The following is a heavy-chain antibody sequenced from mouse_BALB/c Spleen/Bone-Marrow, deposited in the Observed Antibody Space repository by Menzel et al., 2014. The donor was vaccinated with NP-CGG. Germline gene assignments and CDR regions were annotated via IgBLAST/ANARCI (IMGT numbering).Heavy chain of an antibody. CDR2: ISSGSTSI. Sequence: EVMLVESGGGLVQPGGSQKLSCAASGFTFSSFGMHWVRQAPERGLEWVAYISSGSTSIFYSDTVRGRFTISRDNPKNTLFLQMTSLTSEDTAMYYCARGGNWDDFDVWGAGTTVTVSS. CDR3: ARGGNWDDFDV. CDR1: GFTFSSFG. D-gene: IGHD4-1*01. V-gene: IGHV5-17*02. J-gene: IGHJ1*01.